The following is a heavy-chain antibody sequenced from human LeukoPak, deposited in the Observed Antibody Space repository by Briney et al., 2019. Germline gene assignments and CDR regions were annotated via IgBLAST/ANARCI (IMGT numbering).Heavy chain of an antibody. D-gene: IGHD3-16*01. V-gene: IGHV3-53*04. J-gene: IGHJ4*02. Sequence: GGSLRLSCAASGFTVSSNDMSWVCQAPGKGLEWVSLIYAGGSSSAFYADSVKGRFTGSRHDSKNTLDLQMNGLRADDTAVYYCLRQGVGDPPRWGQGTLVTVSS. CDR3: LRQGVGDPPR. CDR2: IYAGGSSSA. CDR1: GFTVSSND.